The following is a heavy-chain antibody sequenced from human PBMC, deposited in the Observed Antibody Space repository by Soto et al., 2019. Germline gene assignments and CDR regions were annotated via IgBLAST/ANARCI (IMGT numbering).Heavy chain of an antibody. Sequence: PVGSLGLSCTTSGFTFNTYCMHWVRQAPGKGLEWVSPIRYLGNTLYYTDSIKGRFAISRDNSKNTVYLQMNTLGVEDTATYYYAKDRGYGGNCGFNFWGLGTPVTVSS. D-gene: IGHD5-12*01. CDR1: GFTFNTYC. J-gene: IGHJ4*02. CDR2: IRYLGNTL. V-gene: IGHV3-33*03. CDR3: AKDRGYGGNCGFNF.